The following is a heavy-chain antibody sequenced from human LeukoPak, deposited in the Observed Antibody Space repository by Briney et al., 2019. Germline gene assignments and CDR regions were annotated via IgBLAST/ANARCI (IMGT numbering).Heavy chain of an antibody. D-gene: IGHD3-22*01. Sequence: SETLSLTCAVSGYSISRGYHWGWIRQPPGKGLEWIGSIHHSGSTYYNSSLKSRVTISVDTSKNQFSLKLSSVTAADTAVYYCARHAGSYYTYNFDYWGQGTLVTVSS. CDR2: IHHSGST. J-gene: IGHJ4*02. CDR1: GYSISRGYH. CDR3: ARHAGSYYTYNFDY. V-gene: IGHV4-38-2*01.